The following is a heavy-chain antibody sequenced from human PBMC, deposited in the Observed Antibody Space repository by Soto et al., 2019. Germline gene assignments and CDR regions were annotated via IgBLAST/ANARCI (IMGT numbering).Heavy chain of an antibody. CDR1: GYTFTSYD. Sequence: ASVKVSCKASGYTFTSYDINWVRQATGQGLEWMGWMNPNSGNTGYAQKFQCRVTMTRNTSISTAYMELSSLRSEDTAVYCCARDYVLRYCDWLLPSKFYYYYYGMDVWGQGTTVTVSS. CDR3: ARDYVLRYCDWLLPSKFYYYYYGMDV. V-gene: IGHV1-8*01. D-gene: IGHD3-9*01. CDR2: MNPNSGNT. J-gene: IGHJ6*01.